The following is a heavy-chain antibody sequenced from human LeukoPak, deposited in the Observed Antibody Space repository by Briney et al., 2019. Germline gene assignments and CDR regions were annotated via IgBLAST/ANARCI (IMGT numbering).Heavy chain of an antibody. CDR1: GYSFTSYG. Sequence: GESLKISCKGSGYSFTSYGISWVRQVPGQGLEWMGWVSAYNGNTNYAQKLQGRVTMTTDTSTSTAYMELRSLRSDDTAVYYCARDRDGYNYNYWGQGTLVTVSS. CDR3: ARDRDGYNYNY. CDR2: VSAYNGNT. J-gene: IGHJ4*02. V-gene: IGHV1-18*01. D-gene: IGHD5-24*01.